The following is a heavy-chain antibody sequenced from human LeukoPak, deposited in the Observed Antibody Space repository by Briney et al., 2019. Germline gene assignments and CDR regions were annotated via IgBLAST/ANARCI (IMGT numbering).Heavy chain of an antibody. CDR1: GFTVSTTY. J-gene: IGHJ2*01. Sequence: PGGSLRLSCAASGFTVSTTYMSWVRHAPGKGLEWVSIIYSGGNTYYAASVKGRFTISRDNSKNTLYLQMDSLRAEDTAVYYCARSLGNGHWFFDLWGRGTLVTVSS. CDR3: ARSLGNGHWFFDL. D-gene: IGHD7-27*01. V-gene: IGHV3-66*01. CDR2: IYSGGNT.